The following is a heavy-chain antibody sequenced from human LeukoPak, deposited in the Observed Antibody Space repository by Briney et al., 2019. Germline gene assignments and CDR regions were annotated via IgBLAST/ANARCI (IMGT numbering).Heavy chain of an antibody. V-gene: IGHV5-51*01. CDR1: GYSFTSYW. Sequence: GESLKISCKGSGYSFTSYWIGWVRQMPGKGLEWMGIIYPGDSDTRYSPSFQGQVTISADKSISTAYLQWSSLKASDTAMYYCARSCSGGSCYYYYGMDLWGQGTTVTVSS. D-gene: IGHD2-15*01. CDR3: ARSCSGGSCYYYYGMDL. CDR2: IYPGDSDT. J-gene: IGHJ6*02.